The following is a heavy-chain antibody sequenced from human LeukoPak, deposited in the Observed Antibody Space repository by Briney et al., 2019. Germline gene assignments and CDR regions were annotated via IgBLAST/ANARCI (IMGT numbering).Heavy chain of an antibody. Sequence: SETLSLTCAVYGGSFSGYYWSWIRQPPGKGLEWIGYIYYSGSTYYNPSLKSRVTISVDTSKNQFSLKLSSVTAADTAVYYCARETYYYGSGSYYLDYWGQGTLVTVSS. CDR2: IYYSGST. D-gene: IGHD3-10*01. CDR3: ARETYYYGSGSYYLDY. V-gene: IGHV4-34*09. CDR1: GGSFSGYY. J-gene: IGHJ4*02.